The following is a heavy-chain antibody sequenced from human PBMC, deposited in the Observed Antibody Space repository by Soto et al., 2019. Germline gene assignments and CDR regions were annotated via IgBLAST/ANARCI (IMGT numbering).Heavy chain of an antibody. CDR2: ISCAGTNE. CDR1: QFSFGAYA. V-gene: IGHV3-30-3*01. Sequence: QVQLVESGGGVVQPGRSLRLSCAASQFSFGAYAMHWVRQAPGKGLEWVALISCAGTNEYYADSVKGRFTISRDNSKNTLYLQMNSLRSEDTAVYYWARAFYSDYVRSYVDHWGQGTLVTVSS. CDR3: ARAFYSDYVRSYVDH. J-gene: IGHJ4*02. D-gene: IGHD4-17*01.